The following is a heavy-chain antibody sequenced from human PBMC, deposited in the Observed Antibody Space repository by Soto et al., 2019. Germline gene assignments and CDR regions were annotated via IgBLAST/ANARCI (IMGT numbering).Heavy chain of an antibody. CDR3: ARYPMARQTPDY. Sequence: PSETLSLTCTVSGGSISSYYWSWIRQPPGRGLEWIGYIYYSGSTNYNPSLKSRVTISVDTSKNQFSLKLSSVTAADTAVYYCARYPMARQTPDYWGQGTLVTVSS. CDR2: IYYSGST. V-gene: IGHV4-59*08. J-gene: IGHJ4*02. CDR1: GGSISSYY. D-gene: IGHD3-10*01.